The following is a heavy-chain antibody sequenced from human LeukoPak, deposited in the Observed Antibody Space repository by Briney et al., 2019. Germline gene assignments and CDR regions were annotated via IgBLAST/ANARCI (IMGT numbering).Heavy chain of an antibody. CDR3: ARGTWGSTYYFDY. CDR1: GDSVSSNNTA. J-gene: IGHJ4*02. V-gene: IGHV6-1*01. Sequence: SQTLSLTCAISGDSVSSNNTAWNWIRQSPSRGLEWLGRTYYRSKWYSNYAVSVRSRIIINPDTSKTQFSLQLNSVPPEDTALYYCARGTWGSTYYFDYWGQGSLVTVSS. D-gene: IGHD7-27*01. CDR2: TYYRSKWYS.